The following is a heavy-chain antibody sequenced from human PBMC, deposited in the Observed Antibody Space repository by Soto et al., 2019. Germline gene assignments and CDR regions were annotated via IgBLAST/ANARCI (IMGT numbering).Heavy chain of an antibody. CDR1: GGTFSSYA. V-gene: IGHV1-69*06. J-gene: IGHJ4*02. D-gene: IGHD1-26*01. CDR2: IIPIFGTA. Sequence: QVQLVQSGAEVKKPGSSVKVSCKASGGTFSSYAISWVRQAPGQGLEWMGGIIPIFGTANYAQKFQGRAAITADKSTSTAYMELSSLRSEDTALYSCTRGWETVGTPTPCAYGGQGTLVTVSS. CDR3: TRGWETVGTPTPCAY.